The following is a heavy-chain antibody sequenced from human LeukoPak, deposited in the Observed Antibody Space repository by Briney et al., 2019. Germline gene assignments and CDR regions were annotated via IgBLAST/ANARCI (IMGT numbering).Heavy chain of an antibody. CDR3: ARRGTSRYYYRAFDAFDI. Sequence: SDTLSLICAVYGRPFSGYYWSWIRQPPGKGLEWIGEINHSGSTNYNPSLKSRVNISVDKFKKQFSLRVRSVTAADTAVYYCARRGTSRYYYRAFDAFDIWGQGTMVTVSS. D-gene: IGHD3-10*01. V-gene: IGHV4-34*01. CDR1: GRPFSGYY. J-gene: IGHJ3*02. CDR2: INHSGST.